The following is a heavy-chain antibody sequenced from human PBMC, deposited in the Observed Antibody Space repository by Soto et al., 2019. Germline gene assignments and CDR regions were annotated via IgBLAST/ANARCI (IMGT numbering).Heavy chain of an antibody. CDR2: ASYDGSET. D-gene: IGHD3-10*01. V-gene: IGHV3-30*03. J-gene: IGHJ4*02. Sequence: SLRLSCTASGFDFRSYGINWVRQAPGRGLEWVAAASYDGSETYYADSAKGRFTVPKEISKNTAFLQMNALRHEDTAGYFCVRDSGWPILNFDSWGQGTLVTVSS. CDR3: VRDSGWPILNFDS. CDR1: GFDFRSYG.